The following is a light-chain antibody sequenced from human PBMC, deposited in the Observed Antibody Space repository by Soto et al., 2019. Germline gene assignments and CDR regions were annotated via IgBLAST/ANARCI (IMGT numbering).Light chain of an antibody. J-gene: IGKJ1*01. V-gene: IGKV1-5*01. CDR3: QQYDSVLGT. CDR1: QSISIW. Sequence: DIQMTQSPSTLSASVGDRVTITCRASQSISIWLAWYQQKPGQAPKLLIYAASSLQSGVPSRFSGSGSGTDFTLTVSSLQPEDFATYYCQQYDSVLGTFGPGTKVDIK. CDR2: AAS.